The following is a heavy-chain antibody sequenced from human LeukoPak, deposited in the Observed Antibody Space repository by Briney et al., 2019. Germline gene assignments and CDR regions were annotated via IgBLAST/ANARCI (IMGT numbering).Heavy chain of an antibody. D-gene: IGHD4-17*01. CDR2: ISYDGSNK. Sequence: GGSLRLSCAASGFTFSSYAMHWVRQAPGKGLEWVAVISYDGSNKYYADSVKGRFTISRDNSKNTLYLQMNSLRAEDTAVYYCARPKTTVTDFDYWGQGTLSPSPQ. CDR3: ARPKTTVTDFDY. V-gene: IGHV3-30-3*01. J-gene: IGHJ4*02. CDR1: GFTFSSYA.